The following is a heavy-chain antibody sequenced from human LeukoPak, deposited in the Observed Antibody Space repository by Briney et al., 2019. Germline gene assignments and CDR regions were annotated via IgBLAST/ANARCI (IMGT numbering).Heavy chain of an antibody. CDR2: IYSGGST. CDR1: GFTVSSNY. CDR3: ASFSAESPYAVWFGELFGY. V-gene: IGHV3-53*01. Sequence: GGSLRLSCAASGFTVSSNYMSWVRQAPGKGLEWVSVIYSGGSTYYADSVKGRFTISRDNSKNTLYLQMNSLRAEDTAVYYCASFSAESPYAVWFGELFGYSGQGTLVTVSS. D-gene: IGHD3-10*01. J-gene: IGHJ4*02.